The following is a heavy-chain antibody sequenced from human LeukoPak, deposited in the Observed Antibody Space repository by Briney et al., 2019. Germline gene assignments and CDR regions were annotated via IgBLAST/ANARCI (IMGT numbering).Heavy chain of an antibody. V-gene: IGHV1-69*05. Sequence: GASVKVSCKASGGTFSSYAISWVRQAPGQGLEWMGGIIPIFGTANYAQKFQGRVTITTDESTSTAYMELSSLRSEDTAVYYCAVAARIYYYYYMGVWGKGTTVTVSS. J-gene: IGHJ6*03. D-gene: IGHD6-6*01. CDR3: AVAARIYYYYYMGV. CDR1: GGTFSSYA. CDR2: IIPIFGTA.